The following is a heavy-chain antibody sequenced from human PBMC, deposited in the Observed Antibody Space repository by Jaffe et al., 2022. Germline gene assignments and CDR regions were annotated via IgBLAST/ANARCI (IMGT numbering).Heavy chain of an antibody. CDR3: TTEVGVSAYCGGDCSALYAFDI. Sequence: EVQLVESGGGLVKPGGSLRLSCAASGFTFSNAWMSWVRQAPGKGLEWVGRIKSKTDGGTTDYAAPVKGRFTISRDDSKNTLYLQMNSLKTEDTAVYYCTTEVGVSAYCGGDCSALYAFDIWGQGTMVTVSS. CDR1: GFTFSNAW. D-gene: IGHD2-21*01. CDR2: IKSKTDGGTT. J-gene: IGHJ3*02. V-gene: IGHV3-15*01.